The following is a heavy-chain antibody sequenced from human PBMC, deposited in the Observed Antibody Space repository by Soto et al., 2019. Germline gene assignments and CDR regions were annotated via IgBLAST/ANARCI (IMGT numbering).Heavy chain of an antibody. J-gene: IGHJ4*02. V-gene: IGHV4-61*01. CDR2: IYYSGST. D-gene: IGHD3-22*01. Sequence: SETLSLTCTVSGGSVSSGSYYWSWIRQPPGKGLEWIGYIYYSGSTNYNPSLKSRVTISVDTSKNQFSLKLSSVTAADTAVYYCASWDDSSCYGTHFDYWGQGTLVTVSS. CDR1: GGSVSSGSYY. CDR3: ASWDDSSCYGTHFDY.